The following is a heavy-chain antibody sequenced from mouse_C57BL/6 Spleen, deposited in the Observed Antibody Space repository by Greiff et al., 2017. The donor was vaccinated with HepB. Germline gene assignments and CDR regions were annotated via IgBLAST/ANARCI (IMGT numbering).Heavy chain of an antibody. J-gene: IGHJ4*01. CDR1: GYTFTDYY. CDR3: ANGNYGGMDY. CDR2: INPNNGGT. D-gene: IGHD2-1*01. V-gene: IGHV1-26*01. Sequence: EVQLQQSGPELLKPGASVKISCKASGYTFTDYYMNWVKQSHGKSLEWIGDINPNNGGTSYNQKFKGKATLTVDKSSSTAYMELRSLTSEDSAVYYCANGNYGGMDYWGQGTSVTVSS.